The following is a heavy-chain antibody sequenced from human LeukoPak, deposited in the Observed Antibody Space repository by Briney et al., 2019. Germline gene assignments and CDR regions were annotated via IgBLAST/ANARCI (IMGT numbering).Heavy chain of an antibody. CDR2: IIPIFGTA. CDR1: GGTFSSYA. D-gene: IGHD3-10*01. V-gene: IGHV1-69*01. J-gene: IGHJ4*02. CDR3: ARLSTSGVTNDY. Sequence: ASVKVSCKASGGTFSSYAISWVRQAPGQGLEWMGGIIPIFGTANYAQKFQGRVTITADESTSTAYMELGSLRSEDTAVYYCARLSTSGVTNDYWGQGTLVTVSS.